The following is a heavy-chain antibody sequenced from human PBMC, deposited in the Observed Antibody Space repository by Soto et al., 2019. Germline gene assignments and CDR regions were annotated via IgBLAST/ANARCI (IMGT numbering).Heavy chain of an antibody. CDR2: ISGSGDST. J-gene: IGHJ4*02. CDR1: GFTFSSYA. D-gene: IGHD6-13*01. V-gene: IGHV3-23*01. Sequence: EVQLLDSGGGLVQPGGSLRLSCAASGFTFSSYAMNWVRQAPGKGLEWVSVISGSGDSTYYADSVKGRFTISRDNSKNTLYLQMNRLRAEDPAVYYCARRGPGTYFEYWGQGTMVTVSS. CDR3: ARRGPGTYFEY.